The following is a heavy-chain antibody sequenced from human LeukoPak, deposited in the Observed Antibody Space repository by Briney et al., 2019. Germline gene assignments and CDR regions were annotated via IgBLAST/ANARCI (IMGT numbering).Heavy chain of an antibody. J-gene: IGHJ4*02. D-gene: IGHD3-16*01. Sequence: QPGGSLRLSCATSGFKFSSNAMNWVRQAPGKGLEWVASIKQDGREKYYVDSVKGRFTVSRDDAKKSLYLQLNSPRADDTAVYYCAKNRDFWDSWGQGTLVTVSS. CDR3: AKNRDFWDS. CDR1: GFKFSSNA. CDR2: IKQDGREK. V-gene: IGHV3-7*01.